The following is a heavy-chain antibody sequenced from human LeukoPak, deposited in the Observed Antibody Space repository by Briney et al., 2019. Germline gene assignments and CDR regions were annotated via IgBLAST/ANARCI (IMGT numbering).Heavy chain of an antibody. J-gene: IGHJ6*02. CDR2: IKQDGSEK. CDR1: GFTFSSYW. V-gene: IGHV3-7*01. Sequence: GGSLRLSCAASGFTFSSYWMSWVRQAPGKGLEWVANIKQDGSEKYYVDSVKGRFTISRDNAKNSLYLQMNSLRAEDTAVYYCARVSPSHYDFWSGYSHVDVWGQGTTVTVSS. CDR3: ARVSPSHYDFWSGYSHVDV. D-gene: IGHD3-3*01.